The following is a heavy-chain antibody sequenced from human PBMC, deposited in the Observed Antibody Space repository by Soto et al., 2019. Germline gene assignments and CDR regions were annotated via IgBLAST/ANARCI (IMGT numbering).Heavy chain of an antibody. CDR3: AKVIAAAGTNY. J-gene: IGHJ4*02. CDR1: EAIFRGYG. CDR2: IRFGGSNT. V-gene: IGHV3-30*02. D-gene: IGHD6-13*01. Sequence: GGSLRLSCAASEAIFRGYGMHWIRQAPEKGLEWVAIIRFGGSNTHYADSVRGRFTISRDNSKNTLYLQMNSLRAEDSAVYYCAKVIAAAGTNYRGQGALVTVSS.